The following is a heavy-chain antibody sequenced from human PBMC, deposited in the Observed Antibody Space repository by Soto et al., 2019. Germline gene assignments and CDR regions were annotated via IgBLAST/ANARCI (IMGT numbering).Heavy chain of an antibody. CDR1: GGSFSGSY. CDR3: ARVRAGRITIFGVVIIPKAAYGMDV. J-gene: IGHJ6*02. V-gene: IGHV4-34*01. CDR2: VNHRGITTDT. Sequence: SETLSLTCAVYGGSFSGSYWSCIRQPPGKGLEWIGEVNHRGITTDTNYNPSLKSRVTISVDTSKNQFSLKLSSVTAADTAVYYCARVRAGRITIFGVVIIPKAAYGMDVWGQGTTVTVSS. D-gene: IGHD3-3*01.